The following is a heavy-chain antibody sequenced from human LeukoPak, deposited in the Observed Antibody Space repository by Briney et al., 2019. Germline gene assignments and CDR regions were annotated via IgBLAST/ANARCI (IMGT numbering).Heavy chain of an antibody. V-gene: IGHV3-74*01. CDR3: ARVGAVAGTGWFDP. CDR2: INSDGSST. Sequence: GGSLRLSCAASGFTFSSYWMHWVRQAPGKGLVWVSRINSDGSSTSYADSVKGRFTISRDNAKNTPYLQMSSLRAEDTAVHYCARVGAVAGTGWFDPWGQGTLVTVSS. J-gene: IGHJ5*02. D-gene: IGHD6-19*01. CDR1: GFTFSSYW.